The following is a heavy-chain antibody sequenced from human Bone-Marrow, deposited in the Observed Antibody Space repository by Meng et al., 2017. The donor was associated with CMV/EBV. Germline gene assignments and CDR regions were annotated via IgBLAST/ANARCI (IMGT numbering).Heavy chain of an antibody. CDR1: GGSASSGSYY. V-gene: IGHV4-39*07. J-gene: IGHJ4*02. Sequence: SETLSLTCTVSGGSASSGSYYWSWIRQPPGKGLEWIGEINHSGSANYNPSLKSRVTISVDTSKNQFSLKLSSVTAADTAVYYCARAYYYDSSGNFDYWGQGTLVTASS. CDR2: INHSGSA. D-gene: IGHD3-22*01. CDR3: ARAYYYDSSGNFDY.